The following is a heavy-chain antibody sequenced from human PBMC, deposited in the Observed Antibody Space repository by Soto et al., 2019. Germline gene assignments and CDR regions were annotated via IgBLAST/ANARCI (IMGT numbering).Heavy chain of an antibody. V-gene: IGHV3-30*18. CDR3: AKEGSVVATTLDFDY. D-gene: IGHD5-12*01. CDR1: GFTFSSYG. J-gene: IGHJ4*02. CDR2: ISYDGSYK. Sequence: QVQLVESGGGVVQPGRSLRLSCAASGFTFSSYGMHWVRQAPGKGLEWVAVISYDGSYKYYADSMKGRVTISRDNSKNTLYVQMNSLRAEDTAVYYCAKEGSVVATTLDFDYWGQGTLVTVSS.